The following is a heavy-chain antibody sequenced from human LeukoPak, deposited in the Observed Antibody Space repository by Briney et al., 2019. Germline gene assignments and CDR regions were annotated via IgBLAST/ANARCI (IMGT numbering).Heavy chain of an antibody. Sequence: GGSLRLSCAASGFTFSSYTMSWVRQAPGKGLKWVSVITGSGDSTCYADSVKGRFTISRDNSKKTLYLQMNSLRADDSAVYYCANRKTFGFDSWGQGILVTVSS. CDR2: ITGSGDST. J-gene: IGHJ4*02. CDR1: GFTFSSYT. CDR3: ANRKTFGFDS. D-gene: IGHD3-3*01. V-gene: IGHV3-23*01.